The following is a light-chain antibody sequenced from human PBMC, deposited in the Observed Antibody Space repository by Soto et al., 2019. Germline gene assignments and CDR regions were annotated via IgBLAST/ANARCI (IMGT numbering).Light chain of an antibody. Sequence: DIRVTQSPSSLSASVGDRVTITCQASQDISNLLNWYQQKQGRAPKLLIYDASHLQTGVPSRFSGSRSGTHFTFTISSLQAEDIATYYCQQYQDLPFTFGQGTNLEIK. CDR3: QQYQDLPFT. CDR2: DAS. J-gene: IGKJ2*01. V-gene: IGKV1-33*01. CDR1: QDISNL.